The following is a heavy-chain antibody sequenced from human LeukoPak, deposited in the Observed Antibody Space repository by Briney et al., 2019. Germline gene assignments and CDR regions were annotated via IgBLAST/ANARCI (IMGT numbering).Heavy chain of an antibody. V-gene: IGHV3-13*01. CDR2: IGSGGDT. J-gene: IGHJ4*02. CDR3: ARAVAGTDEIDS. Sequence: PGGSLRLSCAGSGFSFSTYDMLWVRQAPGKGLEWVSAIGSGGDTYYTDSVKGRFTISRESAKNSFYLQMNSLNAGDTAVYFCARAVAGTDEIDSWGQGTLLTVSS. D-gene: IGHD6-19*01. CDR1: GFSFSTYD.